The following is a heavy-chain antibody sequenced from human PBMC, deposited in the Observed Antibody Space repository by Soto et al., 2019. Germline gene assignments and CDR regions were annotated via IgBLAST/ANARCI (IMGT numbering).Heavy chain of an antibody. CDR2: ISGSGGST. J-gene: IGHJ6*02. CDR1: GFTFSSYA. D-gene: IGHD4-17*01. V-gene: IGHV3-23*01. CDR3: AKAVDGDYAYYYYGMDV. Sequence: EVQLLESGGGLVQPGGSLRLSCAASGFTFSSYAMSWVRQAPGKGLEWVSAISGSGGSTYYADSVKGRFTISRDNTKKTLYLQMNSLRAEDTAVYYCAKAVDGDYAYYYYGMDVWGQGTTVTVSS.